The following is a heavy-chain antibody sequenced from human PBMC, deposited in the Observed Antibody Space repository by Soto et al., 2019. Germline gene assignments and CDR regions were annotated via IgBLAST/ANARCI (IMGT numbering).Heavy chain of an antibody. CDR1: GFTFSSYA. CDR2: ISGSGGST. V-gene: IGHV3-23*01. D-gene: IGHD3-22*01. Sequence: GGSLRLSCAASGFTFSSYAMSWVRQAPGKGLEWVSAISGSGGSTYYADSVKGRFTISRDNSKNTLYLQMNSLRAEDTAVYYCAKSPTYYYDSSGYYLDYWGQGTLVTVSS. CDR3: AKSPTYYYDSSGYYLDY. J-gene: IGHJ4*02.